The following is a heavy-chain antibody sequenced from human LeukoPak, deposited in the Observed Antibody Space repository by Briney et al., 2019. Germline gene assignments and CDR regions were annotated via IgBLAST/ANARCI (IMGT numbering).Heavy chain of an antibody. CDR1: GFTFSSYG. D-gene: IGHD4-17*01. CDR2: IWHDGSNK. Sequence: GGSPRLSCAASGFTFSSYGMHWVRQAPGKGLEWVAVIWHDGSNKYYADSVKGRFTISRDNSKNTLYLQMNSLRAEDTAVYYCARDPDITVTTNPFDYWGQGTLVTVSS. J-gene: IGHJ4*02. CDR3: ARDPDITVTTNPFDY. V-gene: IGHV3-33*01.